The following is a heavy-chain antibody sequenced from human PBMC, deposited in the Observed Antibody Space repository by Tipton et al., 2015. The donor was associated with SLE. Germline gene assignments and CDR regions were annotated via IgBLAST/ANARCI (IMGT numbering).Heavy chain of an antibody. V-gene: IGHV3-30*02. CDR2: LRYNGSNQ. CDR3: AKAHNYFNSGSYFPD. CDR1: GFPFNNYG. D-gene: IGHD3-10*01. Sequence: SLRLSCAASGFPFNNYGMHWVRQAPGKGLEWVAFLRYNGSNQYYSDAVKGRFAISRDTSKSTLYLQMNRLKTEDTAVYYCAKAHNYFNSGSYFPDWGQGTLVTVSS. J-gene: IGHJ4*02.